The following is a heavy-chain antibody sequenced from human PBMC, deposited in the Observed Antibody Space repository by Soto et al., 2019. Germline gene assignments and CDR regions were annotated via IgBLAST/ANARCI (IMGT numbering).Heavy chain of an antibody. CDR1: GGSFSGYY. Sequence: QVQLQQWGAGLLKPSETLSLTCAVYGGSFSGYYWSWIRQPPGKGLEWIGEINHSGGTNYNPSLKSRVTISVDTSKNQFSLKLSSVTAADTAVYYCARGKDIVVVVAATPYFDYWGQGTLVTVSS. CDR3: ARGKDIVVVVAATPYFDY. J-gene: IGHJ4*02. CDR2: INHSGGT. D-gene: IGHD2-15*01. V-gene: IGHV4-34*01.